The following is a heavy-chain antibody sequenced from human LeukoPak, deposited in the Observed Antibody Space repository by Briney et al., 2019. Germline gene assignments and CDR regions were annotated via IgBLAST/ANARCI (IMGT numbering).Heavy chain of an antibody. CDR1: GFTFSSYS. D-gene: IGHD2-2*01. CDR3: AKMYSSSWL. Sequence: GGSLRLSCAASGFTFSSYSMNWVRQAPGKGLEWVSYISSSSSTIYYADSVKGRFTISRDNAKNSLYLQMNSLRAEDTAVYYCAKMYSSSWLWGQGTLVTVSS. J-gene: IGHJ4*02. CDR2: ISSSSSTI. V-gene: IGHV3-48*01.